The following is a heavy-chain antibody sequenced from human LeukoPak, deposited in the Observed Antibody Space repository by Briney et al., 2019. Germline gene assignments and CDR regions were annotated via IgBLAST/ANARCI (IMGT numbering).Heavy chain of an antibody. J-gene: IGHJ3*02. Sequence: SETLSLTCTVSGGSVSSGSYYWSWIRQPPGKGLEWIGYIYYSGSTNYNPSFKSRVTISVDTSKNQFSLKLSSVTAADTAVYYCARDRSRSWSPSDAFDIWGQGTMVTVSS. CDR2: IYYSGST. CDR3: ARDRSRSWSPSDAFDI. V-gene: IGHV4-61*01. D-gene: IGHD6-13*01. CDR1: GGSVSSGSYY.